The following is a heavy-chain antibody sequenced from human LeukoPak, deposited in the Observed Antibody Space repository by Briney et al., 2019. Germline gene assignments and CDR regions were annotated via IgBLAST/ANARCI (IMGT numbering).Heavy chain of an antibody. CDR1: GGSISSSSYY. CDR3: ASLRERSYYTRGFDY. D-gene: IGHD1-26*01. Sequence: ASETLSLTCTVSGGSISSSSYYWGWIRQTPGKGLEWIGSIYYSESTFYSPSLKSRVTISVDTSKNQFSLKLSSVTAADTAVYYCASLRERSYYTRGFDYWGQGTLVTVSS. J-gene: IGHJ4*02. CDR2: IYYSEST. V-gene: IGHV4-39*01.